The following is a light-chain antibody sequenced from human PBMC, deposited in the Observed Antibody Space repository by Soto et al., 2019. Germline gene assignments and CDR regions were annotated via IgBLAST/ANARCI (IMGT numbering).Light chain of an antibody. CDR2: SNN. V-gene: IGLV1-44*01. CDR1: SSNIGGYT. CDR3: AAWDDSLNAYV. J-gene: IGLJ1*01. Sequence: QSVLTQPPSTSGTPGRRVTISCSGSSSNIGGYTVNWYQQFPGTAPKLLIYSNNQRPSGVPDRFSGSKSGASASLAISGLQSEDEADYYCAAWDDSLNAYVFGTGTKVTV.